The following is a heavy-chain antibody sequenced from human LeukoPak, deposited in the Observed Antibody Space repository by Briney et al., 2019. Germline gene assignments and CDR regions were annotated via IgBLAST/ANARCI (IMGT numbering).Heavy chain of an antibody. CDR2: ITSGGGST. J-gene: IGHJ4*02. D-gene: IGHD2-8*02. CDR3: ATYRQVLLPFES. CDR1: GLTFSKYA. V-gene: IGHV3-23*01. Sequence: GGSLRLSCVASGLTFSKYAMTWVRQAPGKGLEWVSAITSGGGSTFYADSVRGRFTISRDNSKSTLSLQMNSLRAEDTAIYYCATYRQVLLPFESWGQGTLVTVSS.